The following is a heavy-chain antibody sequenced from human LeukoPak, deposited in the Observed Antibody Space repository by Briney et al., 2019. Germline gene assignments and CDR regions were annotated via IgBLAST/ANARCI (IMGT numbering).Heavy chain of an antibody. CDR3: AKGSSGYFFDL. Sequence: GGSLRLSCAASGFTFNNYGLIWVRQAPGTGLEWVSAISNDGGGRTYADFVKGRFTISRDNSKNTLYLQMDSLRADDTALYYCAKGSSGYFFDLWGQGTLVTVSS. CDR2: ISNDGGGR. V-gene: IGHV3-23*01. J-gene: IGHJ4*02. CDR1: GFTFNNYG. D-gene: IGHD3-22*01.